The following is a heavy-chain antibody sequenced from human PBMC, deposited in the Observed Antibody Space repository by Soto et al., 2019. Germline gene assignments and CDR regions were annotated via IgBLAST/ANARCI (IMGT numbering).Heavy chain of an antibody. V-gene: IGHV4-34*01. CDR3: ARLSRGATPR. D-gene: IGHD1-26*01. CDR1: GGSFSGYY. Sequence: SETLSLTCAVYGGSFSGYYWSWIRQPPGKGLEWIGEINHSGSTNYNPSLKSRVTISVDTSKNQFSLKLSSVTAADTAVYYCARLSRGATPRWGQRTLVTVSS. J-gene: IGHJ4*02. CDR2: INHSGST.